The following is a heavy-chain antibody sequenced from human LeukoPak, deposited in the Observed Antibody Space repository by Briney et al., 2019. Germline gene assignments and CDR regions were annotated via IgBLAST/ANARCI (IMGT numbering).Heavy chain of an antibody. CDR3: AAYCGGDCLNDY. Sequence: SVKVSCKASGFTFTSSAMQWVRQARGQRLELIGWIVVGSGNTNYAQKFQERVTITRDMSTSTAYMELSSLRSEDTAVYYCAAYCGGDCLNDYWGQGTLVTVSS. J-gene: IGHJ4*02. CDR1: GFTFTSSA. V-gene: IGHV1-58*02. D-gene: IGHD2-21*01. CDR2: IVVGSGNT.